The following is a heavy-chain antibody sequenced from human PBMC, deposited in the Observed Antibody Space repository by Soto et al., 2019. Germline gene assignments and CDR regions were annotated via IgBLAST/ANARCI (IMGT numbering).Heavy chain of an antibody. J-gene: IGHJ2*01. CDR3: ARDPLWGTAMVLWYFDL. CDR2: ISGSGDST. CDR1: GFTFSSYA. D-gene: IGHD5-18*01. Sequence: GGSLRLSCAASGFTFSSYAMNWVRQAPGKGLEWVSVISGSGDSTYYADSVKGRFTISRDNSKNTLYLQMNSLRTEDTAVYYCARDPLWGTAMVLWYFDLWGRGTLVTVSS. V-gene: IGHV3-23*01.